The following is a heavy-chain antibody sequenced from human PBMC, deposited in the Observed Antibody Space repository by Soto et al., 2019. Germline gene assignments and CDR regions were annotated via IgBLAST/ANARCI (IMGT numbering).Heavy chain of an antibody. CDR2: IYYSGST. CDR1: GGSISSYY. Sequence: SETLSLTCTVSGGSISSYYWSWIRQPPGKGLEWIGYIYYSGSTNYNPSLKSRVTISVDTSKNQFSLKLSSVTAAYTAVYYCARVGHDFYDVWSGYLFYFDYWGQGTLVTVSS. D-gene: IGHD3-3*01. V-gene: IGHV4-59*01. J-gene: IGHJ4*02. CDR3: ARVGHDFYDVWSGYLFYFDY.